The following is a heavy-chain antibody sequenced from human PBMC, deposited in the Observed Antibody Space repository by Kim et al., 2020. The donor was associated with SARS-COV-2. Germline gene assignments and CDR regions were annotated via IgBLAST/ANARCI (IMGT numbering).Heavy chain of an antibody. CDR2: IGTAGDT. CDR1: GFTFSSYD. D-gene: IGHD4-4*01. CDR3: ARDRTGTRDYYYGMDV. J-gene: IGHJ6*02. V-gene: IGHV3-13*01. Sequence: GGSLRLSCAASGFTFSSYDMHWVRQATGKGLEWVSAIGTAGDTYYPGSVKGRFTISRENAKNSLYLQMNSLRAGDTAVYYCARDRTGTRDYYYGMDVWGQGTTVTVSS.